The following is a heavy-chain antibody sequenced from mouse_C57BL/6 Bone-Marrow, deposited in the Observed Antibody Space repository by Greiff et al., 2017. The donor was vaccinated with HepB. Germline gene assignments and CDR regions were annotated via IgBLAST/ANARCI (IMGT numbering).Heavy chain of an antibody. CDR2: INSDGGST. Sequence: EVKVVESGGGLVQPGESLKLSCESNEYEFPSHDMSWVRQTPEKRLELVAAINSDGGSTYYPDTMERRFIITRDNTKKTLYLQMSSLRSEDTALYYCAIHGDYDGVGAMDYWGQGTSVTVSS. V-gene: IGHV5-2*01. J-gene: IGHJ4*01. CDR1: EYEFPSHD. D-gene: IGHD2-4*01. CDR3: AIHGDYDGVGAMDY.